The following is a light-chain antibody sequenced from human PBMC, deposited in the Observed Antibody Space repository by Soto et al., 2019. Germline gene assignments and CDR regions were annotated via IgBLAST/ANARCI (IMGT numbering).Light chain of an antibody. V-gene: IGKV3-20*01. J-gene: IGKJ5*01. Sequence: ETVLTLSPGTLSLSPGERVTLSCRASQSVSSPYVAWYQQKPGQAPRLLISATSTRATGIPDRFNGSGSGTDFALTISRLEPEDFAVYYCQQYGTSSTFGQGTRLEI. CDR2: ATS. CDR1: QSVSSPY. CDR3: QQYGTSST.